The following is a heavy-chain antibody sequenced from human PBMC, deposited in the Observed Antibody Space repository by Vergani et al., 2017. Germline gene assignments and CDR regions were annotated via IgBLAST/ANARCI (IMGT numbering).Heavy chain of an antibody. V-gene: IGHV4-61*02. CDR1: GASIYNDFYY. Sequence: QVQLQESGPGLVKPSQTLSLTCTASGASIYNDFYYWHWIRQPAGKGLEWIGRIYVSGITDYNSSLQSRVSMSVDTSKNQFSLTLTSVTAADTAVYYCARDNKQLRPRAFDLWVQGTMVTVSS. J-gene: IGHJ3*01. CDR3: ARDNKQLRPRAFDL. CDR2: IYVSGIT. D-gene: IGHD4-23*01.